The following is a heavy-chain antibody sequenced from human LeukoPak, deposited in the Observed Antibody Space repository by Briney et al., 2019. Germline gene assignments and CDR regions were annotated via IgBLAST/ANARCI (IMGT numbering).Heavy chain of an antibody. CDR3: ARWFDILTGGGFDP. CDR2: IYYSGST. CDR1: GGSISSSSYY. J-gene: IGHJ5*02. Sequence: PSETLSLTCTVSGGSISSSSYYWGWIRQPPGKGLEWIGSIYYSGSTYYNPSLKSRVTISVDTSKNQFSLKLSSVTAADTAVYYCARWFDILTGGGFDPWGQGTLVNVSS. V-gene: IGHV4-39*01. D-gene: IGHD3-9*01.